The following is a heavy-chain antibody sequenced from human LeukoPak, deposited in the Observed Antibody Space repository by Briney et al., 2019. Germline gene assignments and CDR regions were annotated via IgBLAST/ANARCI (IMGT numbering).Heavy chain of an antibody. CDR1: GFTFSSYE. CDR2: IWSGGNKD. V-gene: IGHV3-33*08. D-gene: IGHD3-10*01. CDR3: AREVARGYGMDV. Sequence: GGSLRLSCAASGFTFSSYEMNWVRQAPGKGLEWVALIWSGGNKDFYADSVRGRFAISRDNGRSTLYLDMNSLRDDDTGVYYCAREVARGYGMDVWGQGTAVIVSS. J-gene: IGHJ6*02.